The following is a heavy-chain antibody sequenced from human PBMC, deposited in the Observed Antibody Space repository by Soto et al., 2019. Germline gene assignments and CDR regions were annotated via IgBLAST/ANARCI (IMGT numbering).Heavy chain of an antibody. Sequence: GASVKVSCKASGYTFTSYGISWGRQAPEQGLEWMGWISAYNGNTNYAQKLQGRVTMTTDTSTSTAYMELRSLRSDDTAVYYCARDDGFSLGGRSFDIWGQGTMVTVSS. CDR2: ISAYNGNT. CDR1: GYTFTSYG. V-gene: IGHV1-18*01. CDR3: ARDDGFSLGGRSFDI. D-gene: IGHD3-16*01. J-gene: IGHJ3*02.